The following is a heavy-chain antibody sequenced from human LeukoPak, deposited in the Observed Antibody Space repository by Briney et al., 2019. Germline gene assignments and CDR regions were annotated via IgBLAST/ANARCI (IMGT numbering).Heavy chain of an antibody. Sequence: GGSLRLSCAASGFAFSSYSMNWVRQAPGKGLERVGRIKSKTDGGTTDYAAPVKGRFTISRDDSKNTLYLQMNSLKTEDTAVYYCTTDRAWNYGEEAFRAYWGQGTLVTVSS. J-gene: IGHJ4*02. CDR3: TTDRAWNYGEEAFRAY. D-gene: IGHD1-7*01. CDR1: GFAFSSYS. V-gene: IGHV3-15*01. CDR2: IKSKTDGGTT.